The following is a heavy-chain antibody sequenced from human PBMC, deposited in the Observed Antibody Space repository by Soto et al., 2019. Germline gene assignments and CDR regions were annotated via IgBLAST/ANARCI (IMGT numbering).Heavy chain of an antibody. CDR2: IKQDGSEK. J-gene: IGHJ4*02. CDR3: ARDKRPDY. V-gene: IGHV3-7*01. CDR1: GFTLTSYW. Sequence: GGSLRPSCAASGFTLTSYWMSWVRQAQGKGLEWVANIKQDGSEKYYVDSVKGRFTISRDNAKNPLYLQMNSLRAEDTAVYYCARDKRPDYWGQGTLVTVSS.